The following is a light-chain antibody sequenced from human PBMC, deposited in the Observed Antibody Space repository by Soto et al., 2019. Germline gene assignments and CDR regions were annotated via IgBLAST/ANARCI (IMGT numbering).Light chain of an antibody. CDR2: ATS. J-gene: IGKJ2*01. V-gene: IGKV1-39*01. CDR1: QSIASF. Sequence: DVQMTQSPSSLSASVGDRVTITCRASQSIASFLNWYQQRPGTAPKLLIYATSNLESGVPSRFSGRGSATDFTLSINSLQPEVFATYFCQQTYTMPVTFGQGTRLEMK. CDR3: QQTYTMPVT.